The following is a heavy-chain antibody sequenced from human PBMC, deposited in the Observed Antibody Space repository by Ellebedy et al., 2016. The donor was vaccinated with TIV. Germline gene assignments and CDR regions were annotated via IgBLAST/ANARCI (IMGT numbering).Heavy chain of an antibody. Sequence: MPSETLSLTCTVSGGSISSYYWGWIRQPPGKGLEWIGSAYYSGSTYYNPSLKSRVTISVDTSKNQFSLKLSSVTAADTAVYYCARQGYRGYSYGATYTPFDYWGQGTLVTVSS. V-gene: IGHV4-39*01. CDR3: ARQGYRGYSYGATYTPFDY. D-gene: IGHD5-18*01. J-gene: IGHJ4*02. CDR1: GGSISSYY. CDR2: AYYSGST.